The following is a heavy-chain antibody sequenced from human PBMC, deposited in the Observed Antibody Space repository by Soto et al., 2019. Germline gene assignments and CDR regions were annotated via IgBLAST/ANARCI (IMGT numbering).Heavy chain of an antibody. D-gene: IGHD6-19*01. CDR1: GFTFSSYA. J-gene: IGHJ4*02. CDR3: AKEYDYSSGWERIDY. Sequence: EVQLLESGGGLVQPGGSQRLSCAASGFTFSSYAMSWVRRAPGRGLEWVSAISGSGVSTYYADSVKGRFTISRDNSKNTLYLQMNSLRAEDTAVYYCAKEYDYSSGWERIDYWGQGTLVTVSS. V-gene: IGHV3-23*01. CDR2: ISGSGVST.